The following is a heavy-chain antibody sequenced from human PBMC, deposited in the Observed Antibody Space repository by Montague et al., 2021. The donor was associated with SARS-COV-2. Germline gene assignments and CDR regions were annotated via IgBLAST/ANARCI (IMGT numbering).Heavy chain of an antibody. CDR2: IYWDDDK. CDR3: AHTPRVAWIASSWFDS. J-gene: IGHJ5*01. D-gene: IGHD2-2*03. Sequence: PAQVKPTQTLTLTCTFSGFSLSTSGVGVGWIRQPPGKALEWLALIYWDDDKRYSPSLKSRLTITKDTSKNQVVFTMTNMDPVDTATYFCAHTPRVAWIASSWFDSWGQGALVTVSS. V-gene: IGHV2-5*02. CDR1: GFSLSTSGVG.